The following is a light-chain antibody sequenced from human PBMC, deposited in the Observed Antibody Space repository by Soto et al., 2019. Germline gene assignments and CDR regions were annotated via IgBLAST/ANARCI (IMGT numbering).Light chain of an antibody. Sequence: ELVLTHSPATLALSPGEGATLSPSASESVSNYLAWYQQQPGQAPRLLIYDASNRATGIPARFSGSASGTDFTLTISSLEPEDFAVYYCQQRSNWPPGMTFGQGTRLEIK. CDR1: ESVSNY. CDR2: DAS. J-gene: IGKJ5*01. CDR3: QQRSNWPPGMT. V-gene: IGKV3-11*01.